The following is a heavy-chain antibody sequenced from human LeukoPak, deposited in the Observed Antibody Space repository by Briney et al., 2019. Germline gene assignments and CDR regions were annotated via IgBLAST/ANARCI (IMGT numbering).Heavy chain of an antibody. J-gene: IGHJ4*02. CDR2: ISSSGSTI. Sequence: GGSLRLSCGASGFTFSDYYMSWIRQAPGKGLEWVSYISSSGSTIYYADSGKGRFTISRDNAKTSLYLQMNSLRAEDTAVYYCARDDYDILTGYYADYWGQGTLVTVSS. V-gene: IGHV3-11*01. CDR3: ARDDYDILTGYYADY. CDR1: GFTFSDYY. D-gene: IGHD3-9*01.